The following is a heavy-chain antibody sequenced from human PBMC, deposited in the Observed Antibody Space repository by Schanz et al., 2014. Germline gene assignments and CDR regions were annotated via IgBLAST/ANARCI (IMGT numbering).Heavy chain of an antibody. Sequence: VQLVESGGGLVQPGGSLRLSCGGSGFTFSNYAMSWVRQAPGKGLEWVSTSSASAGSTYYADSVKGRFTISRDNSKNILYLQMNSLRAEDTAVYYCAKARRKSNCSGGRCFHCSYYGMDVWGQGTTVTVSS. CDR2: SSASAGST. D-gene: IGHD2-15*01. J-gene: IGHJ6*02. CDR3: AKARRKSNCSGGRCFHCSYYGMDV. V-gene: IGHV3-23*04. CDR1: GFTFSNYA.